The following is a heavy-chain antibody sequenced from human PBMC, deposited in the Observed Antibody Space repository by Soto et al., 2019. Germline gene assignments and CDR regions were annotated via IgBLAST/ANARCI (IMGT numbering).Heavy chain of an antibody. CDR2: IWYDGSNK. CDR1: GFTFSSYG. Sequence: PGGSLRLSCAASGFTFSSYGMHWVRQAPGKGLEWVAVIWYDGSNKYYADSVKGRFTISRDNSKNTLYLQMNSLRAEDTAVYYCARDLRYCSGGSCLTSSWDPSDAFDIWGQGKMVTVSS. V-gene: IGHV3-33*01. CDR3: ARDLRYCSGGSCLTSSWDPSDAFDI. D-gene: IGHD2-15*01. J-gene: IGHJ3*02.